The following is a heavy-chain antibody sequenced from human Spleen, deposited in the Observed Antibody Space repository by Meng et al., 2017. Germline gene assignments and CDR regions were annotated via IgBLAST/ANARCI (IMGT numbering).Heavy chain of an antibody. V-gene: IGHV1-69*01. CDR3: ARDRAKTGTVYYFDY. J-gene: IGHJ4*02. Sequence: VRVVQAGAEVKKPGSSVKVSCKASGGTFSSYAISWVRQAPGQGLEWMGGIIPIFGTANYAQKFQGRVTITADESTSTAYMELSSLRSEGTAVYYCARDRAKTGTVYYFDYWGQGTLVTVSS. D-gene: IGHD1-1*01. CDR1: GGTFSSYA. CDR2: IIPIFGTA.